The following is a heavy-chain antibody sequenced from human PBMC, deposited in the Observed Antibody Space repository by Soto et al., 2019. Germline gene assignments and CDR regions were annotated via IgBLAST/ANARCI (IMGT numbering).Heavy chain of an antibody. D-gene: IGHD1-7*01. J-gene: IGHJ4*02. V-gene: IGHV4-34*01. CDR1: GGSFSGYY. CDR2: INHSGST. Sequence: QVQLQQWGAGLLKPSETLSLTCAVYGGSFSGYYWTWIRQPPGTGLEWIGEINHSGSTNYNPSLRSRVTVPVDTSQNPLSPRLTSVTAAATAVYYCARDKTTGLFDYWGQGTLVTVSS. CDR3: ARDKTTGLFDY.